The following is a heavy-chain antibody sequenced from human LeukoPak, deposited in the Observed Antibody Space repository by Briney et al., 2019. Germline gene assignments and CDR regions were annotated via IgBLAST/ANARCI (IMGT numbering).Heavy chain of an antibody. J-gene: IGHJ4*02. V-gene: IGHV4-59*01. CDR1: GGFITSSFY. D-gene: IGHD3-16*01. CDR2: IYNSGGT. Sequence: PSETLSLTCTVSGGFITSSFYWSWIRQSPGKGLEWIGYIYNSGGTKYNPSLKSRLTISVDTSKNQFSLNLSSVTAADTAVYYCARASVLLSADYWGRGTLVSVSS. CDR3: ARASVLLSADY.